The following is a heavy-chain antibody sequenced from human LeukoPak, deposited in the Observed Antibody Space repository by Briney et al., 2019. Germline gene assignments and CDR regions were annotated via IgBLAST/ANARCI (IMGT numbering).Heavy chain of an antibody. CDR2: IYYSGST. V-gene: IGHV4-59*01. CDR3: ARAPGRTPFDY. Sequence: SETLSLTCTASGGSISSYYWSWIRQPPGKGLEWIGYIYYSGSTNYNPSLKSRVTISVDTSKNQFSLKLSSVTAADTAVYYCARAPGRTPFDYWGQGTLVTVSS. CDR1: GGSISSYY. D-gene: IGHD1-14*01. J-gene: IGHJ4*02.